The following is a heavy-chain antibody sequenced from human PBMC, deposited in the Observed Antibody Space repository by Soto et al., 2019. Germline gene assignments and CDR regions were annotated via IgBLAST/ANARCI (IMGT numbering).Heavy chain of an antibody. CDR2: IYYSGST. CDR3: ARFTDCTNGVCYYSYFDY. V-gene: IGHV4-59*01. J-gene: IGHJ4*02. CDR1: GGSISSYY. Sequence: SETLSLTCTVSGGSISSYYWSWIRQPPGKGLEWIGYIYYSGSTNYNPSLKSRVTISVDTSKNQFSLKLSSVTAADTAVYYCARFTDCTNGVCYYSYFDYWGQGTLVTVSS. D-gene: IGHD2-8*01.